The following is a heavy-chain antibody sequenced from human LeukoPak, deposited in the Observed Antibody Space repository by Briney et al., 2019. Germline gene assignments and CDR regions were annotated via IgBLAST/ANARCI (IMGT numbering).Heavy chain of an antibody. CDR1: GYTFTSYG. CDR2: ISAYNGNT. D-gene: IGHD5-12*01. V-gene: IGHV1-18*01. Sequence: ASVKVSCKASGYTFTSYGISWVRQAPGQGLKWMGWISAYNGNTNYAQKLQGRVTMTTDTSTSTAYMELRSLRSDDTAVYYCARDYAPGSGYDLNPFDYWGQGTLVTVSS. J-gene: IGHJ4*02. CDR3: ARDYAPGSGYDLNPFDY.